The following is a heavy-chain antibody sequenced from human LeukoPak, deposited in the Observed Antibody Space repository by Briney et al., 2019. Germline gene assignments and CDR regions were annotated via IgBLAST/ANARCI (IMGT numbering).Heavy chain of an antibody. CDR3: ARRYGSRYFDY. CDR2: IYYSGST. J-gene: IGHJ4*02. CDR1: GGSISSYY. Sequence: SQTLSLTCTVSGGSISSYYWSWIRQSPEKGLEWIGSIYYSGSTNYNPSLKSRVTITVDTSKNQFSLKLTSVTAADTAVYYCARRYGSRYFDYWGQGTLVTVSS. D-gene: IGHD3-10*01. V-gene: IGHV4-59*01.